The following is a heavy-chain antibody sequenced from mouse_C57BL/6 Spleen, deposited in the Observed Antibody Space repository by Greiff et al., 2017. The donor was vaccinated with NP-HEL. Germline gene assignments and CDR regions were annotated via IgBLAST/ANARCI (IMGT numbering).Heavy chain of an antibody. V-gene: IGHV7-3*01. CDR2: IRNKANGYTT. Sequence: EVQGVESGGGLVQPGGSLSLSCAASGFTFTDYYMSWVRQPPGKALEWLGFIRNKANGYTTEYSASVKGRFTISRDNSQSILYLQMNALRAEDSATYYCARSYSNLYYAMDYWGQGTSVTVSS. CDR3: ARSYSNLYYAMDY. D-gene: IGHD2-5*01. CDR1: GFTFTDYY. J-gene: IGHJ4*01.